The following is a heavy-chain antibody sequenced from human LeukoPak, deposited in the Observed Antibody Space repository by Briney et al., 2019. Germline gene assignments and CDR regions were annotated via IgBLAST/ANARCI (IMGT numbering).Heavy chain of an antibody. Sequence: GGSLRLSCAASGFTFSSYWMSWVRQAPGKGTGWVANIKQDGSEKYYVDSVKGRFTISRDNAKNSLYLQMNSLRAEDTAVYYCARETRGYSYGFFDYWGQGTLVTVSS. J-gene: IGHJ4*02. D-gene: IGHD5-18*01. CDR3: ARETRGYSYGFFDY. CDR2: IKQDGSEK. V-gene: IGHV3-7*03. CDR1: GFTFSSYW.